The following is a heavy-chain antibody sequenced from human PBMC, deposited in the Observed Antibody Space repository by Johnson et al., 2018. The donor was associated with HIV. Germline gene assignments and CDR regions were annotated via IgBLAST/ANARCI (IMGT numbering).Heavy chain of an antibody. Sequence: QVQLVESGGGVVQPGGSLRLSCEGSGLTFSAYALHWVRQAPGKGLEWVAVLSHDGSNRHYADSVKGRFTISRDNSKDTLYLQINSLRAEDTAVYYCARAPYNWNLGLYGAFDIWGRGTLVTVSS. D-gene: IGHD1-20*01. CDR2: LSHDGSNR. V-gene: IGHV3-30*04. J-gene: IGHJ3*02. CDR3: ARAPYNWNLGLYGAFDI. CDR1: GLTFSAYA.